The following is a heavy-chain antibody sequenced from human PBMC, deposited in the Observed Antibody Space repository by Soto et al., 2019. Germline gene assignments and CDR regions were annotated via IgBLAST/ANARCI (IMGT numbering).Heavy chain of an antibody. V-gene: IGHV4-59*01. J-gene: IGHJ4*02. CDR2: INYSGST. Sequence: SETLSLTCTVSDGSISSYNWSWIRQPPGKGLEWIGFINYSGSTNYTPSLKSRVTISVDTSKNPSSMKLSCVTAADTAVYYCARKSSKLRPLDYWGQGTLVTVSS. CDR3: ARKSSKLRPLDY. CDR1: DGSISSYN. D-gene: IGHD5-12*01.